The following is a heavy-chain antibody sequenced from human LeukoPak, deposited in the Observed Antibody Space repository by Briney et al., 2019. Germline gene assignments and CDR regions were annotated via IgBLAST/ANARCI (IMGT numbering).Heavy chain of an antibody. V-gene: IGHV3-30*02. CDR3: ARGGIAARPYDY. D-gene: IGHD6-6*01. J-gene: IGHJ4*02. CDR2: IRYDGSNK. CDR1: GFTFSSYG. Sequence: QPGGSLRLSCAASGFTFSSYGMHWVRQAPGKGLEWVAFIRYDGSNKYYADSVKGRFTISRDNSKNTLYLQMNSLRAEDTAVYYCARGGIAARPYDYWGQGTLVTVSS.